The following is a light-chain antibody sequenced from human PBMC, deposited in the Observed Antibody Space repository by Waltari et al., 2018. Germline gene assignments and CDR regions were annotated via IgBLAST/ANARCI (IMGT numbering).Light chain of an antibody. CDR2: DDG. Sequence: SYVLTQPPSVSVAPGQTARISCDGNNIGSKNVHWYQQKPGQAPVLVVYDDGGRPSGIPERFSGSNSGNTATLTISRVDAGDEADYYCQVWDSGSDHYVFGTVTKVTVL. J-gene: IGLJ1*01. CDR3: QVWDSGSDHYV. V-gene: IGLV3-21*02. CDR1: NIGSKN.